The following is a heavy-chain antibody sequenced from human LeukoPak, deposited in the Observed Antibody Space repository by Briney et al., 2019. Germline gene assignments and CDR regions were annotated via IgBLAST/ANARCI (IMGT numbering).Heavy chain of an antibody. CDR1: GGSISSGGYY. J-gene: IGHJ5*02. Sequence: SETLSLTCTVSGGSISSGGYYWSWIRQPPGKGLEWIVYIYHSGSTYYNPSLKSRVTISVDRSKNQFSLKLSSVTAADTAVYYCARDKGDSSSRNWFDPWGQGTLVTVSS. CDR3: ARDKGDSSSRNWFDP. V-gene: IGHV4-30-2*01. CDR2: IYHSGST. D-gene: IGHD6-13*01.